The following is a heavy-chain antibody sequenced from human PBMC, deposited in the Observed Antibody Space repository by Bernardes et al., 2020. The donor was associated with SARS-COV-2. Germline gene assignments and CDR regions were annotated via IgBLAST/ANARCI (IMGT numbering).Heavy chain of an antibody. V-gene: IGHV3-66*01. CDR3: ARGGAVIPRGFDY. CDR1: GFSVSKKF. Sequence: GGSLRLSCAASGFSVSKKFMSWVRQAPGKGLEWVSVVQSGGSTYYADSVKGRFIISRDNSNNTLYLQMNSLRADDTAVYYCARGGAVIPRGFDYWGQGTLVTVSS. D-gene: IGHD3-3*01. J-gene: IGHJ4*02. CDR2: VQSGGST.